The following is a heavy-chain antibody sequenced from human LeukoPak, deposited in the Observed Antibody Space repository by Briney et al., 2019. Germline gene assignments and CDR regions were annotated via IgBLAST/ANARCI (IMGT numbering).Heavy chain of an antibody. D-gene: IGHD2-8*02. Sequence: ASVKVSCKASGGTFSSYAISWVRQAPGQGLEWMGWMNPNSGNTGYAQKFQGRVTITRNTSISTAYMELSSLRSEDTAVYYCVTGHNYWGQGTLVTVSS. V-gene: IGHV1-8*03. CDR1: GGTFSSYA. J-gene: IGHJ4*02. CDR2: MNPNSGNT. CDR3: VTGHNY.